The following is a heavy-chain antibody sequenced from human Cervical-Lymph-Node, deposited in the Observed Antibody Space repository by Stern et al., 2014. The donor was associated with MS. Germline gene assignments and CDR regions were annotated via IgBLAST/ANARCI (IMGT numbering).Heavy chain of an antibody. CDR3: VRDNYGTDY. D-gene: IGHD3-16*01. CDR2: INSDGSST. V-gene: IGHV3-74*03. J-gene: IGHJ4*02. Sequence: EVQLVESGGDLVQPGGSLRLSCAASGFIFSSYWMQWVRQAPGKGLVWVSHINSDGSSTTYADSVKGRFPTSRDNAKNTLYLQMDDLRAEDTAVYFCVRDNYGTDYWGQGTLVTVSS. CDR1: GFIFSSYW.